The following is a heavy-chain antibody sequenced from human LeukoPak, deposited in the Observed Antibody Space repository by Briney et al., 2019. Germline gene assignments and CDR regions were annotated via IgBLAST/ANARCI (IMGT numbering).Heavy chain of an antibody. CDR2: INSDGSST. D-gene: IGHD4-17*01. CDR1: GFTFSSYW. J-gene: IGHJ3*02. CDR3: ARDVSVTTYQLDAFDI. V-gene: IGHV3-74*01. Sequence: GGSLRLSCAASGFTFSSYWMHWVRQAPGKGLVWVSRINSDGSSTIYADSVKDRFTISRDNAKNTLYLQMNSLRAEDTAVYYCARDVSVTTYQLDAFDIWGQGTMVTVSS.